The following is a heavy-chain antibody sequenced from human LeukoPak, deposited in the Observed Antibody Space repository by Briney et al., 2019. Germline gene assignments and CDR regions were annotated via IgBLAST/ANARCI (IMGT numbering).Heavy chain of an antibody. J-gene: IGHJ3*02. D-gene: IGHD2-2*01. V-gene: IGHV3-49*04. CDR1: GLTFGHYA. CDR3: ARGGDFGVPAPLGIDAFDI. Sequence: PGGSLRLSCTGSGLTFGHYALAWVRQAPGKGLEWLGFIRSQAYGGTIEYAASVKGRFSISRDNSKSIADLQINSLKTEDTAVYYCARGGDFGVPAPLGIDAFDIWGQGTMVTVPS. CDR2: IRSQAYGGTI.